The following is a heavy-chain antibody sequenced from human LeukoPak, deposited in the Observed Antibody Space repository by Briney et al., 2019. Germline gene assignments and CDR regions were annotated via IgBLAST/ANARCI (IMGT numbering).Heavy chain of an antibody. D-gene: IGHD3-9*01. Sequence: SETLSLTCTVSGGSISSSSYYWGWIRQPPGKGLEWIGSIYYSGSTYYNPSLKSRVTISVDTSKNQFSLKLSSVTAADTAVYYCARNGVDFDWSQTTYYYYGMDVWSQGTTVTVSS. CDR3: ARNGVDFDWSQTTYYYYGMDV. V-gene: IGHV4-39*01. J-gene: IGHJ6*02. CDR2: IYYSGST. CDR1: GGSISSSSYY.